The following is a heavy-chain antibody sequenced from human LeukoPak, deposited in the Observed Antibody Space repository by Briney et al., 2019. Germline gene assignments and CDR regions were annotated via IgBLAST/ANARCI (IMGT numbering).Heavy chain of an antibody. CDR3: ARGSYYYGSGSYSPLDY. V-gene: IGHV4-59*01. Sequence: KPSETLSLTCTVSGGSISSYYWSWIRQPPGKGLEWIGYIYYSRSTNYNPSLKSRVTISVDTSKNQFSLKLSSVTAADTAVYYCARGSYYYGSGSYSPLDYWGQGTLVTVSS. J-gene: IGHJ4*02. D-gene: IGHD3-10*01. CDR2: IYYSRST. CDR1: GGSISSYY.